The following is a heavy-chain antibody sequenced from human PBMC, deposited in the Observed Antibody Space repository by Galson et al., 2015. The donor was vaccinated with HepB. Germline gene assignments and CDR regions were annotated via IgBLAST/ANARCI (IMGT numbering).Heavy chain of an antibody. CDR3: ARVNYGGKLRPGYYYMGV. Sequence: TLSLTCAVYGGSFSGYYWSWIRQPPGKGLEWIGEINHSGSTNYNPSLKSRVTISVDMSKNQFSLKLSSVTAADTAVYYCARVNYGGKLRPGYYYMGVWGKGTTVTVSS. V-gene: IGHV4-34*01. CDR2: INHSGST. CDR1: GGSFSGYY. J-gene: IGHJ6*03. D-gene: IGHD4-23*01.